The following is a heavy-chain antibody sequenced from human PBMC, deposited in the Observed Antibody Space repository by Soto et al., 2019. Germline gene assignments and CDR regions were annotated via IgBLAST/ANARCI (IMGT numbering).Heavy chain of an antibody. CDR2: IYSGGST. CDR3: AKFVVGANDYFDY. Sequence: EVQLVESGGGLIQPGGSLRLSCAASGFTVSSNYMSWVRQAPGKGLEWVSVIYSGGSTYYADSVKGRFTISRDNSKNTLYLQMNSLRAEDTAVYYCAKFVVGANDYFDYWGQGTLVTVSS. V-gene: IGHV3-53*01. CDR1: GFTVSSNY. J-gene: IGHJ4*02. D-gene: IGHD1-26*01.